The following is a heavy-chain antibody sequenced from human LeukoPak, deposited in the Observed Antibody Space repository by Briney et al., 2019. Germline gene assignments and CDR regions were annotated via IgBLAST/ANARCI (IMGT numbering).Heavy chain of an antibody. CDR2: VDTSGNT. D-gene: IGHD3-10*01. J-gene: IGHJ6*03. CDR3: ARAASGDRVYCGSGRRYFAYYMDV. Sequence: SETLSLTCTVSGDSISGDYCTWIRQPAGKGLEWIGHVDTSGNTNYNPSLKSRVTLSLDTSKNQCSLKVMSVTAADTAIYYCARAASGDRVYCGSGRRYFAYYMDVWGKGTTVT. CDR1: GDSISGDY. V-gene: IGHV4-4*07.